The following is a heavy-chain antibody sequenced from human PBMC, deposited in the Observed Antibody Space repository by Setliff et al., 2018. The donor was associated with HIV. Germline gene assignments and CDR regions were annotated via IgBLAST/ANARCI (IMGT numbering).Heavy chain of an antibody. CDR3: AKDQAVVTPRYDAFDI. V-gene: IGHV3-23*01. CDR1: GFTFSTYA. J-gene: IGHJ3*02. CDR2: ISAGGGST. Sequence: GGSLRLSCAASGFTFSTYAMSWVRQAPGKGLAWVSAISAGGGSTYYAYSVKGRFTISRDNSKNTLYLQMNSLRAEDTAAYYCAKDQAVVTPRYDAFDIWGQGTMVTVSS. D-gene: IGHD2-15*01.